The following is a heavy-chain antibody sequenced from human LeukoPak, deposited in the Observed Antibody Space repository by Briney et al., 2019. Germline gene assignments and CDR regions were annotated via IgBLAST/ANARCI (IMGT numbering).Heavy chain of an antibody. CDR1: GFSFSSYS. Sequence: GGSLRLSCAASGFSFSSYSMNWVRQAPGKGLEWVSSITSGSSYIYYADSVKGRFTISRDNAKNSLYLQMNSLRAEDTAVYYCARDPYSGSYGNYYYYFMDVWGKGTTVTISS. D-gene: IGHD1-26*01. CDR2: ITSGSSYI. CDR3: ARDPYSGSYGNYYYYFMDV. V-gene: IGHV3-21*01. J-gene: IGHJ6*03.